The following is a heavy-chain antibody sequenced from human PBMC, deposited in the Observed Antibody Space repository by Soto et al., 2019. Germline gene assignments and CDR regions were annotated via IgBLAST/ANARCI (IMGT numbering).Heavy chain of an antibody. CDR3: ARVYDSSGYEY. CDR2: IFSNDDK. CDR1: GFSLSNPRMG. J-gene: IGHJ4*02. D-gene: IGHD3-22*01. Sequence: QVSLKESGPVLVKPTETLTLNCTVSGFSLSNPRMGVSWIRQPPGKALEWLAHIFSNDDKSYSTSLKSRVTISKDTSKSQVVLTMTNMDPVDTATYYCARVYDSSGYEYWGQGTLVTVSS. V-gene: IGHV2-26*01.